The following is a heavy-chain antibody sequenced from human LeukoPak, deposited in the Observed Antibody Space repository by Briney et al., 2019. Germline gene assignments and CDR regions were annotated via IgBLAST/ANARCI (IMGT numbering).Heavy chain of an antibody. CDR1: GFTFDDYG. CDR2: INWNGGST. J-gene: IGHJ3*02. V-gene: IGHV3-20*04. Sequence: GGSLRLSCAASGFTFDDYGMSWVRQAPGKGLEWVSGINWNGGSTVYADSVKGRFTISRDNAKNSLYLQMNSLRAEDTALYYCARAGCSSTSCHVDIWGQGTMVTVSS. D-gene: IGHD2-2*01. CDR3: ARAGCSSTSCHVDI.